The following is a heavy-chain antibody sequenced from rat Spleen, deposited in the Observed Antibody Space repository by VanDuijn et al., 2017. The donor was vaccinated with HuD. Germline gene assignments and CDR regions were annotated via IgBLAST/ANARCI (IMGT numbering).Heavy chain of an antibody. CDR1: GFTFSDYY. V-gene: IGHV5-7*01. CDR3: ARHGDY. CDR2: ISYDGGST. Sequence: EVQLVESGGGLVQPGRSLKLSCAASGFTFSDYYMAWVRQAPKKGLEWVASISYDGGSTYYRESVKGRFTISRDNAKSTLYLQLDSLKSEDTATYYCARHGDYWGQGVMVTVSS. J-gene: IGHJ2*01.